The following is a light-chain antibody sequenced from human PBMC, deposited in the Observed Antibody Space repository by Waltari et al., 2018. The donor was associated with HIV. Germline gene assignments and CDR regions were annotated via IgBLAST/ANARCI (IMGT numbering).Light chain of an antibody. J-gene: IGKJ4*01. CDR3: QQFDIYPPL. CDR1: QGISSA. CDR2: DAS. V-gene: IGKV1-13*02. Sequence: AIHLTQSPSSLSASVGDRVTITCRASQGISSALAWYQQKPGTPPKLLIYDASTLESGVPSRFSGRGSGTDFTLTITSLQPKDFATYYCQQFDIYPPLFGGGTKVEIK.